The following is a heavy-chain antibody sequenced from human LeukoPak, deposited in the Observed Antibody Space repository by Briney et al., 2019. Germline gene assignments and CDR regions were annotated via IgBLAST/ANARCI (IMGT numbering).Heavy chain of an antibody. J-gene: IGHJ4*02. V-gene: IGHV3-15*01. CDR3: ATGVVTGTSR. Sequence: RSKSEGETKEYAASVKGRFTISRDDSRSRLYLQMNSLKTEDTAVYYCATGVVTGTSRWGKGTLVTVSS. D-gene: IGHD1-1*01. CDR2: RSKSEGETK.